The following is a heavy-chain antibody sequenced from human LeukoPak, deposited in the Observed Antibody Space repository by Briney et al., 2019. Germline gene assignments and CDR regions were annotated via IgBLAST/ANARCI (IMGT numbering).Heavy chain of an antibody. D-gene: IGHD3-22*01. CDR3: ARDSFLGYDSSGYYFPDYFDY. CDR1: GFTFSSYS. V-gene: IGHV3-21*03. Sequence: GGSQRLSCAASGFTFSSYSMNWVRQAPGKGLEWVSSISSSSSYIYYADSVKGRFTISRDNAKNSLYLQMNSLRAEDTAVYYCARDSFLGYDSSGYYFPDYFDYWGQGTLVTVSS. CDR2: ISSSSSYI. J-gene: IGHJ4*02.